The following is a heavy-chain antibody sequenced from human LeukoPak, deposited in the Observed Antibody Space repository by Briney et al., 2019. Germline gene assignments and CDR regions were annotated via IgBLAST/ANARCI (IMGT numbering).Heavy chain of an antibody. CDR3: ARDLGYYDSSGPPQDAFDI. D-gene: IGHD3-22*01. Sequence: GASVKVSCKASGYTFTSYGISWVRQAPGQGLEWMGWISAYNGNTNYAQKLQGRVTMTTDTSTSTAYMELRSLRSDDTAVYYCARDLGYYDSSGPPQDAFDIWGQGTMVTVSS. J-gene: IGHJ3*02. CDR1: GYTFTSYG. CDR2: ISAYNGNT. V-gene: IGHV1-18*01.